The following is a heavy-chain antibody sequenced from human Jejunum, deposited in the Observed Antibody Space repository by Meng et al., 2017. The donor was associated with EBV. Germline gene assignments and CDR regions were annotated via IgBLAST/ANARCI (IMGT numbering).Heavy chain of an antibody. V-gene: IGHV3-15*01. Sequence: EVELVGSGGVLVKPGESLSLSCAASGFTFTNSHMTWVRQAPGKGLEWVGRIKRTTDGGTTDYAAPVKGRFTISRDDSKNTLYLQMNSLKTEDTAVYYCTDVGGDMIWGQGILVTVSS. CDR1: GFTFTNSH. J-gene: IGHJ4*02. D-gene: IGHD3-16*01. CDR3: TDVGGDMI. CDR2: IKRTTDGGTT.